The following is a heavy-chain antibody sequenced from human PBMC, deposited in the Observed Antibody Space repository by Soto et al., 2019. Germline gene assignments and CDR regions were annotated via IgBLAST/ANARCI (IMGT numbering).Heavy chain of an antibody. CDR1: GDSIGTFH. V-gene: IGHV4-59*01. CDR3: ARGPPFDY. J-gene: IGHJ4*02. Sequence: ETLSFTSNVPGDSIGTFHSSWIRQPAGKDLEWIAFIYTSVSTNYIPSLKSRVTISVDTSKNQFCLKLNSVAAADTAVYFCARGPPFDYWGQGTLVTVSS. CDR2: IYTSVST.